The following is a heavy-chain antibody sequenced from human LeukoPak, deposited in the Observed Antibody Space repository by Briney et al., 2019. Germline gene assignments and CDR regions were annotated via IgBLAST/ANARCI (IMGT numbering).Heavy chain of an antibody. CDR1: GFTFSTYG. CDR2: IRYDGNNK. CDR3: AKIEGKYQLANVPDH. D-gene: IGHD2-2*01. V-gene: IGHV3-30*02. Sequence: GGSLKLSCAASGFTFSTYGMHWVRQAPGKGLEWVAFIRYDGNNKYYADFVKGRFTISRDNSKNTSYLHMNSLRTEDTAVYYCAKIEGKYQLANVPDHWGQGTLATVSS. J-gene: IGHJ4*02.